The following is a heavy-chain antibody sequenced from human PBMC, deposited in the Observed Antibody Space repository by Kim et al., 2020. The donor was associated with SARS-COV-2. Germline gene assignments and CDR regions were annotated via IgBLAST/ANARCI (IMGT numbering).Heavy chain of an antibody. CDR1: GVSISSYY. V-gene: IGHV4-59*08. D-gene: IGHD4-17*01. CDR2: VFHSGST. Sequence: SETLSLTCTVSGVSISSYYWTWIRQPPGKGLEWIGYVFHSGSTNYNPSLQSRVTMSVDTSKNLFSLKLTSVTAADTAVYYCLRLHGDHDPNFDSKYVMDVWSQETTVTVSS. CDR3: LRLHGDHDPNFDSKYVMDV. J-gene: IGHJ6*02.